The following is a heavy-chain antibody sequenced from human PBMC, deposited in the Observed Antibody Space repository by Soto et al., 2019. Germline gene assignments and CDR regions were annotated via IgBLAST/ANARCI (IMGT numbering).Heavy chain of an antibody. D-gene: IGHD2-21*02. J-gene: IGHJ5*01. CDR3: ARVSMANPTAIFNFDS. CDR1: GYTFASYT. CDR2: ISAGNGNT. V-gene: IGHV1-3*01. Sequence: QVQLVQSGAEVKKPGASVKVSCKASGYTFASYTLHWVRQAPGQRFQWLGWISAGNGNTKSSQKFQDWVTFNRHTSPITVSMELISLTSEATAIYYCARVSMANPTAIFNFDSWGQGSLVTGSS.